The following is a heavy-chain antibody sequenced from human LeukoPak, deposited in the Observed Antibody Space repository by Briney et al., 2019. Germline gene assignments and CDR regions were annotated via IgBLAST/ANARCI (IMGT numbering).Heavy chain of an antibody. J-gene: IGHJ4*02. D-gene: IGHD6-13*01. V-gene: IGHV3-21*01. CDR3: ARAGTSSSWSFDY. CDR2: ISSSSSYI. Sequence: GGSLRLSCAASGFTFSSYSMNWVRQAPGKGLEWVSSISSSSSYIYYADSVKGRFTNSRDNAKTSLYLQMNSLRAEDTAVYYCARAGTSSSWSFDYWGQGTLVTVSS. CDR1: GFTFSSYS.